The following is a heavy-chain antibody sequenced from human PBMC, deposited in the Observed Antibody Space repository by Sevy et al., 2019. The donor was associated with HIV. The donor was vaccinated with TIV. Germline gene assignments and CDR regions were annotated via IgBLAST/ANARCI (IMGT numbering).Heavy chain of an antibody. J-gene: IGHJ4*02. CDR2: ISSSSSYI. CDR1: GFTFSSYS. D-gene: IGHD3-10*01. V-gene: IGHV3-21*01. Sequence: GGSPRLSCAASGFTFSSYSMNWVRQAPGKGLEWVSSISSSSSYIYYADSVKGRFTISRDNAKNSLYLQMNSLRAEDTAVYYCARDGSGSYYKFDYYFDYWGQGTLVTVSS. CDR3: ARDGSGSYYKFDYYFDY.